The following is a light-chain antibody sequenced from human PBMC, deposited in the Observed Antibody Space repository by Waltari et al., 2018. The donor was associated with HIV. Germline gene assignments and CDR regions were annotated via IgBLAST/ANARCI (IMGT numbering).Light chain of an antibody. CDR2: AAS. Sequence: DIQMTQSTSSLSASVGDRVTIICRASQSIGNYLNWYHQKSGTAPELLIYAASILQSGVPSRFSGSGSGTDFTLTITRLQPEDFATYYCQQSSSSPPTFSQGTKVEI. J-gene: IGKJ2*01. CDR1: QSIGNY. CDR3: QQSSSSPPT. V-gene: IGKV1-39*01.